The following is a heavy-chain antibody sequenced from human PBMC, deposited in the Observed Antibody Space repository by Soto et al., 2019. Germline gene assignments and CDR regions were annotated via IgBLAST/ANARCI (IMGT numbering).Heavy chain of an antibody. J-gene: IGHJ6*02. CDR2: VTTSGDTV. D-gene: IGHD3-10*01. CDR3: VREEASGRRGLSLYLYYNSMHD. Sequence: GGSLRLFCVASGFTFSRYNIHWVRQAPGKGLEGVAYVTTSGDTVFYADSVEGRFAISRDVATNSVHLQMHSLRDEDTSVCYCVREEASGRRGLSLYLYYNSMHDWFQGPNVTLS. CDR1: GFTFSRYN. V-gene: IGHV3-48*02.